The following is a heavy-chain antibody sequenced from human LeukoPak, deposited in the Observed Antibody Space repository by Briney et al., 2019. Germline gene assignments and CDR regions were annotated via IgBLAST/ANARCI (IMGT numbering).Heavy chain of an antibody. D-gene: IGHD1-26*01. CDR1: GFTFSSYS. CDR2: VTSSSGTI. J-gene: IGHJ4*02. CDR3: ARAMGATVFDY. Sequence: PGGSLRLSCAASGFTFSSYSMNWVRQAPGKGLEWVSYVTSSSGTIYHTDSVKGRFTISRDNAENSLYLQMNSLRAEDTAVYYCARAMGATVFDYWGQGTLVTVSS. V-gene: IGHV3-48*01.